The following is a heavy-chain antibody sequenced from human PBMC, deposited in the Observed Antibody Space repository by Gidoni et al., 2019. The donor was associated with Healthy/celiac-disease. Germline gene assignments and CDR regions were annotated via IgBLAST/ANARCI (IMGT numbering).Heavy chain of an antibody. CDR3: ARGLDKEGDAFDI. Sequence: QVQLQESGPGLVKPSATLSLTCTVSGGSVSSGSYYWSWIRQPPGKGLEWIGYIYYSGSTNYNPSLKSRVTISVDTSKNQFSLKLSSVTAADTAVYYCARGLDKEGDAFDIWGQGTMVTVSS. CDR2: IYYSGST. CDR1: GGSVSSGSYY. V-gene: IGHV4-61*01. D-gene: IGHD6-6*01. J-gene: IGHJ3*02.